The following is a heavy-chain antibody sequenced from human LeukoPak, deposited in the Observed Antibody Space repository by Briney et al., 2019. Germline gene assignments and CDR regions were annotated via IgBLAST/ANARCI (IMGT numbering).Heavy chain of an antibody. D-gene: IGHD5-18*01. Sequence: PGGSLRLSCAASGFTVSSNYMSWVRQAPGKGLEWVSVIYSGGSTYYADSVKGRFTISRDNSKNTLYLQMNSLRAEDTAVYYCARRVRYSYGYHAFDIWGQGTMVTVSS. CDR2: IYSGGST. CDR3: ARRVRYSYGYHAFDI. J-gene: IGHJ3*02. CDR1: GFTVSSNY. V-gene: IGHV3-66*01.